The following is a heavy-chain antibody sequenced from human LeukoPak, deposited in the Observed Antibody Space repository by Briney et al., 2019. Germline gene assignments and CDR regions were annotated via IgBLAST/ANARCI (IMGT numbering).Heavy chain of an antibody. J-gene: IGHJ6*03. V-gene: IGHV1-8*01. CDR3: ARGKRVDSSSWYYCYYIYYMDV. CDR2: LNPNRDNI. CDR1: VYTFTSSD. Sequence: AAVKVSCKPSVYTFTSSDISSVRQATGQGVGWMGWLNPNRDNICYAQKFQGIVTMTRNTSISTSYMELSSLRSEDTAVYYCARGKRVDSSSWYYCYYIYYMDVWGKGTTVTVSS. D-gene: IGHD6-13*01.